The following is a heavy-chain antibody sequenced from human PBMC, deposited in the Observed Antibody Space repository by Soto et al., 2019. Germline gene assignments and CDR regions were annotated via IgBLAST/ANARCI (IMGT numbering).Heavy chain of an antibody. CDR2: ISGSGAGT. CDR3: AKATSGQMPRGDYFDY. V-gene: IGHV3-23*01. D-gene: IGHD2-2*01. J-gene: IGHJ4*02. CDR1: GFTLSSYT. Sequence: VQLLGSGGGLVQPGGSLRLSCAASGFTLSSYTMSWVRQAPGKGLEWVSAISGSGAGTYYADSAKGRFIISRDNSKNTLYLQMNTLRAEDTAVYYCAKATSGQMPRGDYFDYWGQGTLVTVSS.